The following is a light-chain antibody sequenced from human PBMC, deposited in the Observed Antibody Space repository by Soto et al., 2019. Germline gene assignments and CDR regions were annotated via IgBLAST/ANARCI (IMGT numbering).Light chain of an antibody. CDR1: SSNIGAGYD. CDR3: QSYDSSLSGSV. J-gene: IGLJ2*01. V-gene: IGLV1-40*01. Sequence: QAVVTQPPSVSGAPGQRVTISCTGSSSNIGAGYDVHWYQQLPGTAPKLLIYGNSIRPSGVPDRFSGSKSGTSASLAITGLQAEDEADYYCQSYDSSLSGSVFGEGTKVTVL. CDR2: GNS.